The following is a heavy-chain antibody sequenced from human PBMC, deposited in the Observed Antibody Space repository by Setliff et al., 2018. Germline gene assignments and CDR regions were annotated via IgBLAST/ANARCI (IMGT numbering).Heavy chain of an antibody. Sequence: PSETLSLTCAVYGESFSGHYWSWIRQPPGKGLEWIGEINHSGSTNYNPSLKSRVTISVDTSKNQFSLKLSSVTAADTAVYYCARQPYSTTYYYYYYYMDVWGKGTTVTVSS. CDR3: ARQPYSTTYYYYYYYMDV. CDR1: GESFSGHY. V-gene: IGHV4-34*01. J-gene: IGHJ6*03. CDR2: INHSGST. D-gene: IGHD6-13*01.